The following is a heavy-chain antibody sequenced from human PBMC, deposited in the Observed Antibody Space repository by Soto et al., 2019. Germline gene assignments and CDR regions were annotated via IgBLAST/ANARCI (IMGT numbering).Heavy chain of an antibody. CDR1: GGTFSSYT. CDR3: AREGYCSSTSCYEHYYYYYMDV. V-gene: IGHV1-69*08. D-gene: IGHD2-2*01. J-gene: IGHJ6*03. CDR2: IIPILGIA. Sequence: QVQLVQSGAEVKKPGSSVKVSCKASGGTFSSYTISWVRQAPGQGLEWMGRIIPILGIANYAQKFQGRVTLTADKSTSTAYMELSSLRSEDTAVYYCAREGYCSSTSCYEHYYYYYMDVWGKGTTVTVSS.